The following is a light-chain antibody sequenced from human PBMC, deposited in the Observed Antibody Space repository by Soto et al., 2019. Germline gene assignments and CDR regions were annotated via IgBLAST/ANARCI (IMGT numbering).Light chain of an antibody. V-gene: IGKV1-33*01. CDR3: QQFGNLPLT. CDR2: DAS. CDR1: QDISNY. J-gene: IGKJ4*01. Sequence: DIQMTQSPSSLSASVGDRVTITCQASQDISNYLNWYQQKPEKAPKLLIYDASTLEIGVPSRFSGSGSGTDFTFTITSLQPEDIATYFCQQFGNLPLTFGGGTKVDIK.